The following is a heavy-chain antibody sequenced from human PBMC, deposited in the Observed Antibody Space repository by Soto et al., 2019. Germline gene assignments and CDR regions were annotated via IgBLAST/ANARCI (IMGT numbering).Heavy chain of an antibody. CDR1: GFSLSTVGMH. J-gene: IGHJ4*02. CDR3: ARMTTTHSFAF. CDR2: IDWDDDK. V-gene: IGHV2-70*04. Sequence: SGPTLVNPTQTLTLTCTFSGFSLSTVGMHVSWIRQPPGKALEWLARIDWDDDKWYSPSLKTRLTISKDTSKNRVVLTMTNMDPVDTATYYCARMTTTHSFAFSGQTTIATFSS. D-gene: IGHD4-4*01.